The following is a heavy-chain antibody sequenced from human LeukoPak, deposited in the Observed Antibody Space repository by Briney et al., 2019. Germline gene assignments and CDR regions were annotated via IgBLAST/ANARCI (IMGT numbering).Heavy chain of an antibody. J-gene: IGHJ4*02. CDR2: INSDGSNT. D-gene: IGHD3-9*01. CDR3: TRVPYFDWPHDY. Sequence: PGGSLRLSCEVSGFTFSSYWMHWVRHAPGKGLVWVSRINSDGSNTVYADSVKGRFTISRDNAKNTLYLQMNSLRGEDTAVYYCTRVPYFDWPHDYWGQGTLVTVSS. V-gene: IGHV3-74*01. CDR1: GFTFSSYW.